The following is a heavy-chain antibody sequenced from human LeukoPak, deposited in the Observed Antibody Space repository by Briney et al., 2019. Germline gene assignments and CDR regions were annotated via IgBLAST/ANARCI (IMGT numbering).Heavy chain of an antibody. CDR1: GGSISSYY. D-gene: IGHD6-19*01. CDR2: IYYSGNT. J-gene: IGHJ4*02. CDR3: ARERYSSGWYGDYFDY. Sequence: SGTLSLTCTVSGGSISSYYWSWIRQPPGKGLEWIGYIYYSGNTNYNPSLKSRVTISVDTSKNQFSLKLSSVTAADTAVYYCARERYSSGWYGDYFDYWGQGTLVTVSS. V-gene: IGHV4-59*01.